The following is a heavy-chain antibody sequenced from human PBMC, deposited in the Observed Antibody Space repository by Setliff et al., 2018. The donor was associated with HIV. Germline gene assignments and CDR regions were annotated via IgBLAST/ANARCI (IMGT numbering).Heavy chain of an antibody. V-gene: IGHV3-11*04. D-gene: IGHD1-1*01. CDR1: GFTLGDHY. CDR2: ISTTGDTT. CDR3: ARDSPQGWNRPRDMDV. Sequence: SCVAPGFTLGDHYMNWIRQAPGKGLEWVAYISTTGDTTYYADSVKGRFTISRDNAKNSLYLQMSSLRVEDTAVYYCARDSPQGWNRPRDMDVWGKGTTVTVSS. J-gene: IGHJ6*03.